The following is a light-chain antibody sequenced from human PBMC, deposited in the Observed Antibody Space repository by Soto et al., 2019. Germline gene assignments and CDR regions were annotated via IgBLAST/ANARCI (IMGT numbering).Light chain of an antibody. J-gene: IGKJ1*01. Sequence: DIQMTQSPSTLSASVGDRVTITCRASQSISSWLAWYQQKPGKAPKLLIYKASSLESGVPSRFSGSGSGTEFTLTISSLQPDDFATYYCQQYNSFXQGTKADIK. CDR1: QSISSW. CDR3: QQYNS. V-gene: IGKV1-5*03. CDR2: KAS.